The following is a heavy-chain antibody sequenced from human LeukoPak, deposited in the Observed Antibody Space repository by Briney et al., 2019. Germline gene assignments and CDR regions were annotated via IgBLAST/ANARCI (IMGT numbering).Heavy chain of an antibody. J-gene: IGHJ4*02. CDR2: IWYDGSNK. D-gene: IGHD2-15*01. V-gene: IGHV3-33*01. CDR3: AREEAGYCSGGSCYGGAYDY. CDR1: EFTFSSYG. Sequence: GRSLRLSCAASEFTFSSYGMHWVRQAPGKGLEWVAVIWYDGSNKYYADSVKGRFTISRDNSKNTLYLQMNSLRAEDTAVYYCAREEAGYCSGGSCYGGAYDYWGQGTLVTVSS.